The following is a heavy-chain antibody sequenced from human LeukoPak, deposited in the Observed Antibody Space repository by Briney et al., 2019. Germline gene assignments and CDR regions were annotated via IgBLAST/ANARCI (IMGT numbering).Heavy chain of an antibody. CDR3: AKDISWTYLAALDY. Sequence: GGSLRLSCAASGFIFDDYAMHWVRQTPGKGLEWVSGISWNSDTIVYADSVKGRFTISRDNAKNSLYLQMNSLRGEDTALYYCAKDISWTYLAALDYWGQGTLVTVSS. CDR1: GFIFDDYA. J-gene: IGHJ4*02. V-gene: IGHV3-9*01. CDR2: ISWNSDTI. D-gene: IGHD1-26*01.